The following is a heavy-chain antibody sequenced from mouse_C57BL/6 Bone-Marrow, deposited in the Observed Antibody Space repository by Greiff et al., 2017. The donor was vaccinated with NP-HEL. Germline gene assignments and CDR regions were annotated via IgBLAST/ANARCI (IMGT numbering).Heavy chain of an antibody. J-gene: IGHJ2*01. D-gene: IGHD1-1*01. CDR3: ARQRYYDSLYFDN. Sequence: EVHLVESGGGLVQPGGSLKLSCAASGFTFSDYGMAWVRQAPRKGPEWVAFISNLAYSIYYADNVTGRFTISRVNAKNTLYLEMSSMRSEDTAMYYCARQRYYDSLYFDNWCQGTTLTVSA. CDR2: ISNLAYSI. CDR1: GFTFSDYG. V-gene: IGHV5-15*01.